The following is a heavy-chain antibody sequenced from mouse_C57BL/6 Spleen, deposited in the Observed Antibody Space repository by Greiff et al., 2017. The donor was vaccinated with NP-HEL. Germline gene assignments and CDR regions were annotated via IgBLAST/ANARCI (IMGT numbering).Heavy chain of an antibody. V-gene: IGHV7-3*01. CDR1: GFTFTDYY. CDR3: ATYDSPYYYAMDY. J-gene: IGHJ4*01. Sequence: EVQGVESGGGLVQPGGSLSLSCAASGFTFTDYYMSWVRQPPGKALEWLGFIRNKANGYTTEYSASVKGRFTISRDNSQSILYLQMNALRAEDSATYYCATYDSPYYYAMDYWGQGTSVTVSS. CDR2: IRNKANGYTT.